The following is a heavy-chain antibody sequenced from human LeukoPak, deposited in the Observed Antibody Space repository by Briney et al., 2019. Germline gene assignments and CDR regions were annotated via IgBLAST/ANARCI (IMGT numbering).Heavy chain of an antibody. V-gene: IGHV3-74*01. D-gene: IGHD6-13*01. Sequence: GGSLRLSCAASGFTFSSHWMHWVRQAPGKGLVWVSRIDSDGSSTTYADSVKGRFTISRDNAKNTLYLQMNSLRAEDTAVYYCARGYTSYYYYGMDVWGQGTTVTVSS. CDR3: ARGYTSYYYYGMDV. CDR2: IDSDGSST. CDR1: GFTFSSHW. J-gene: IGHJ6*02.